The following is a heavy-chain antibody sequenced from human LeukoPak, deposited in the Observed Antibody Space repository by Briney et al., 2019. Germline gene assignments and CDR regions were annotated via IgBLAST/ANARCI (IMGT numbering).Heavy chain of an antibody. D-gene: IGHD3-16*01. CDR2: FHNSGTS. CDR3: TRGAGWLIDY. CDR1: DDSISDYY. V-gene: IGHV4-59*01. Sequence: PSETLSLTCTVSDDSISDYYRGWIRQPPGKGLEWIGYFHNSGTSSYSPSLKSRVTISADTSKNQFSLKLNSLTTADTAVYYCTRGAGWLIDYWGQGILVTVS. J-gene: IGHJ4*02.